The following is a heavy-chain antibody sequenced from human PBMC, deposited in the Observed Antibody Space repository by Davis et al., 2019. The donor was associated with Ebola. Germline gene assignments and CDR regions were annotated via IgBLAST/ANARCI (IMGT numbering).Heavy chain of an antibody. D-gene: IGHD4-17*01. CDR1: GGSFSGYY. V-gene: IGHV4-34*01. Sequence: SETLSLTCAVYGGSFSGYYWSWIRQPPGKGLEWIGEINHSGSTNYNPSLKSRVTISVDTSKNQFSLKLSSVTAADTAVYYCARVVGSYGACFDYWGQGTLVTVSS. CDR3: ARVVGSYGACFDY. CDR2: INHSGST. J-gene: IGHJ4*02.